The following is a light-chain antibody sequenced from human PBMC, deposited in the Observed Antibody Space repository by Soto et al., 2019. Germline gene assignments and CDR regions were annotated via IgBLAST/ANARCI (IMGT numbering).Light chain of an antibody. CDR1: QTISSW. CDR2: KAS. CDR3: QHYNSYSES. V-gene: IGKV1-5*03. Sequence: IQITQSPSTMSGTVGDRVTLTCRASQTISSWLAWYQQKPGKAPKLLIYKASTLKSGVPSRFSGSGSGTEFTLTISSLQPDDFATYYCQHYNSYSESFGQGTKV. J-gene: IGKJ1*01.